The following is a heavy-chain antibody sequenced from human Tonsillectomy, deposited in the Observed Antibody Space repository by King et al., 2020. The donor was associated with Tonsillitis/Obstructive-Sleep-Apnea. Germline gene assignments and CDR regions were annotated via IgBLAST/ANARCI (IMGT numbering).Heavy chain of an antibody. CDR1: GGTFSSYA. J-gene: IGHJ4*02. D-gene: IGHD3-22*01. Sequence: QLVQSGAEVKKPGSSVKVSCKAPGGTFSSYAISWVRQAPGQGREWMGGIIPIVGVANYAQNFQGRVTITADKSTSTAYMELSSLRSEDTAVYYWARGTYYDSSGYYHFAYWGQGTLVTVSA. CDR3: ARGTYYDSSGYYHFAY. CDR2: IIPIVGVA. V-gene: IGHV1-69*10.